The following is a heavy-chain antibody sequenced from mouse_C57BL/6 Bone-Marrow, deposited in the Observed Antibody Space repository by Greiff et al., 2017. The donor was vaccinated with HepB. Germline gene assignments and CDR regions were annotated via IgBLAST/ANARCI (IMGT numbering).Heavy chain of an antibody. D-gene: IGHD1-1*01. CDR3: AREPTTVVFPCFDY. J-gene: IGHJ2*01. Sequence: QVQLQQSGAELARPGASVKLSCKASGYTFTSYGISWVKQRTGQGLEWIGEIYPRSGNTYYNEKFKGKATLTADKSSSTAYMELRSLTSEDSAVYFCAREPTTVVFPCFDYWGQGTTLTVSS. CDR1: GYTFTSYG. V-gene: IGHV1-81*01. CDR2: IYPRSGNT.